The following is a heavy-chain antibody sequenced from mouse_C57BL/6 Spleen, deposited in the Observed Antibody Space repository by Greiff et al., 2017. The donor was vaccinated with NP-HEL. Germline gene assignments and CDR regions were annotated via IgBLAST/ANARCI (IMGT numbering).Heavy chain of an antibody. CDR2: INPGSGGT. D-gene: IGHD2-3*01. Sequence: QVQLQQSGAELVRPGTSVKVSCKASGYAFTNYLIEWVKQRPGQGLEWIGVINPGSGGTNYNEKFKGKATLTADKSSSTAYMQLSSLTSEDSAVYFCAREGWVYDGYYADYWGQGTTLTVSS. CDR3: AREGWVYDGYYADY. V-gene: IGHV1-54*01. CDR1: GYAFTNYL. J-gene: IGHJ2*01.